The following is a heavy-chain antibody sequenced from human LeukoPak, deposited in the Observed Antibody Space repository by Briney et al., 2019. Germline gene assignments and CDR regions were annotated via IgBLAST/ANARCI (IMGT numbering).Heavy chain of an antibody. V-gene: IGHV4-59*08. CDR2: IYYSGST. D-gene: IGHD2-15*01. J-gene: IGHJ3*02. CDR3: ASPYCSGGSCYDAFDI. Sequence: SETLSLTCTVSGGSISSYYWSWIRQPPGKGLEWIGYIYYSGSTNYNSSLKSRVTISVDTSKNQFSLKLSSVTAADTAVYYCASPYCSGGSCYDAFDIWGQGTMVTVSS. CDR1: GGSISSYY.